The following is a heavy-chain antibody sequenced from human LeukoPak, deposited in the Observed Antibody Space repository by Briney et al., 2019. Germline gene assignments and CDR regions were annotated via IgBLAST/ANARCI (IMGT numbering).Heavy chain of an antibody. CDR3: ARGYWRLDP. J-gene: IGHJ5*02. V-gene: IGHV3-20*04. CDR2: IYRQGTT. Sequence: GGSLRLSCAASGFTFGDYGMSWVRQAPGKGLEWVSGIYRQGTTYADSVKGRFTISRDNAKNSLYLQMSSLRAEDTALYYCARGYWRLDPWGQGTLVTVSS. D-gene: IGHD2-15*01. CDR1: GFTFGDYG.